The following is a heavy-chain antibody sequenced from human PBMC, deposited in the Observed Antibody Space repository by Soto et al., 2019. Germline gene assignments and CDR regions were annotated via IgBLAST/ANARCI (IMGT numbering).Heavy chain of an antibody. CDR3: ARLARAQRYYYYYYMDV. CDR2: IYYSGST. V-gene: IGHV4-59*08. CDR1: GGSISSYY. J-gene: IGHJ6*03. Sequence: PSETLSLTCTVSGGSISSYYWSWIRQPPGKGLEWIGYIYYSGSTNYNPSLKSRVTISVDTSKNQFSLKLSSVTAADTAVYYCARLARAQRYYYYYYMDVWGKGTTVTVSS.